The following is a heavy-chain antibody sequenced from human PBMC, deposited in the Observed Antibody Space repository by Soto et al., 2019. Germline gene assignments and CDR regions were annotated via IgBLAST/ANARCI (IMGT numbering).Heavy chain of an antibody. Sequence: SGTLALTCTVSGGSISSYYWSWIRQPPGKGLEWIGYIYYSGSTNYNPSLKSRVTISVDTSKNQFSLKLSSVTAADTAVYYCARAQYCSSTSCYTGNWFDPWGQGTLVTVSS. D-gene: IGHD2-2*02. CDR1: GGSISSYY. CDR3: ARAQYCSSTSCYTGNWFDP. J-gene: IGHJ5*02. CDR2: IYYSGST. V-gene: IGHV4-59*01.